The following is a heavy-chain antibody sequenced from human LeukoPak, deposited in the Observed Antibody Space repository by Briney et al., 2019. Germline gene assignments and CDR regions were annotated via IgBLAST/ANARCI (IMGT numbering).Heavy chain of an antibody. Sequence: GGSLRLSCAASGFTFSNYWMSWFRQAPGKGLEWVANIKPDGSQKYYVDSVKGRFTISRDNAKNSLYLQMNSLRAEDTAVYYCARDHWGSGSYVGVSDYWGQGTLVTVSS. CDR2: IKPDGSQK. D-gene: IGHD3-10*01. J-gene: IGHJ4*02. CDR3: ARDHWGSGSYVGVSDY. CDR1: GFTFSNYW. V-gene: IGHV3-7*01.